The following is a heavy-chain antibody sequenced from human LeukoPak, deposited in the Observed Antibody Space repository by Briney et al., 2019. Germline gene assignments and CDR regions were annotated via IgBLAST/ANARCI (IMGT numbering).Heavy chain of an antibody. Sequence: GGSLRLSCAASGFTFSSYWMHWVRQAPGKGLVWVSRINSDGSSTSYADSVKGRFTISRDNAKNTLYLQMNSLRADDTAVYYCARETYCSGGSCYKGNAFDIWGQGTMVTVSS. D-gene: IGHD2-15*01. CDR3: ARETYCSGGSCYKGNAFDI. V-gene: IGHV3-74*01. CDR1: GFTFSSYW. CDR2: INSDGSST. J-gene: IGHJ3*02.